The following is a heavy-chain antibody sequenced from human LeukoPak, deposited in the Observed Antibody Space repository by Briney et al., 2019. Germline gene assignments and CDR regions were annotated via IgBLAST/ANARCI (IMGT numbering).Heavy chain of an antibody. CDR2: IKQDGSEK. CDR1: GFTFSSYW. CDR3: ARDPIGYCSSTSCSPR. Sequence: GGSLRLSCAASGFTFSSYWMSWVRQAPGKGLEWVANIKQDGSEKYYVDSVKGRFTISGDNAKNSLYLQMNSLRAEDTAVYYCARDPIGYCSSTSCSPRWGQGTLVTVSS. J-gene: IGHJ4*02. D-gene: IGHD2-2*01. V-gene: IGHV3-7*01.